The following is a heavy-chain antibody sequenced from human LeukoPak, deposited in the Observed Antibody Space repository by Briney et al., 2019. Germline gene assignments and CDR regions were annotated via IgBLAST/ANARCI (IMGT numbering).Heavy chain of an antibody. CDR3: ARSGPTTYSTGDAFDL. CDR1: GFTFSSYA. J-gene: IGHJ3*01. Sequence: PGGSLRLSCAASGFTFSSYAMSWVRQAPGKGLEWVSAISGSSSTTFYADSVKGRFTISRDNAKNSLYLQINSLRVEDTAVYYCARSGPTTYSTGDAFDLWGQGTVVTVSS. D-gene: IGHD1-26*01. CDR2: ISGSSSTT. V-gene: IGHV3-23*01.